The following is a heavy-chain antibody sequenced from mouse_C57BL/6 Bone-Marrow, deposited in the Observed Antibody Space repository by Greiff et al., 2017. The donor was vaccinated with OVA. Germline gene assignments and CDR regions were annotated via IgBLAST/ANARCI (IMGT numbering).Heavy chain of an antibody. J-gene: IGHJ3*01. Sequence: VQLQQPGAELVRPGSSVKLSCKASGYTFTSYWMHWVKQRPIQGLEWIGNIDPSDSETHYNQKFKNKATLTVDKSSSTAYMQLSSLTSEDSAVYYCARGSTGTAAYWGQGTLVTVSA. V-gene: IGHV1-52*01. CDR1: GYTFTSYW. CDR3: ARGSTGTAAY. D-gene: IGHD4-1*02. CDR2: IDPSDSET.